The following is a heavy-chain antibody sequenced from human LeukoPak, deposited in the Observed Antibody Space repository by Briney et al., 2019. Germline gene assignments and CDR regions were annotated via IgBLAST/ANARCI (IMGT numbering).Heavy chain of an antibody. Sequence: GGSLRLSCAASGFTFSSYSMNWVRQAPGKGLEWVSSISSSSSYIYYADSVKGRFTISRDNAKNSLYLQMNSLRAEDTAVYYCARAPSRTTVTSGRAFDIWGQGTMVTVSS. V-gene: IGHV3-21*01. CDR3: ARAPSRTTVTSGRAFDI. CDR2: ISSSSSYI. CDR1: GFTFSSYS. D-gene: IGHD4-17*01. J-gene: IGHJ3*02.